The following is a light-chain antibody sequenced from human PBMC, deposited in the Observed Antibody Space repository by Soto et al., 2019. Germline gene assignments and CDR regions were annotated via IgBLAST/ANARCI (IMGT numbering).Light chain of an antibody. CDR3: CSYAGSNNYV. CDR2: EVS. Sequence: QSVLTQPPSASGSPGQSVTISGTGTSTDVGGYKYVSWFQQHPGKAPKLMICEVSKRPSGVPDRFSGSRSGNTASLTVSGLQAEDEADYYCCSYAGSNNYVFGTGTKLTFL. V-gene: IGLV2-8*01. J-gene: IGLJ1*01. CDR1: STDVGGYKY.